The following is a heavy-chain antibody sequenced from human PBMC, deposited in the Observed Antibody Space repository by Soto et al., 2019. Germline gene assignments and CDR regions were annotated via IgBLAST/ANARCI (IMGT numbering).Heavy chain of an antibody. J-gene: IGHJ6*02. CDR2: IIPIFGTA. V-gene: IGHV1-69*13. Sequence: EASVKVSCKASGGTFSSYAISWVRQAPGQGLEWMGGIIPIFGTANYAQKFQGRVTITADESTSTAYMELSSLRSEDTAVYYCARALRGRWLQLNYYYGMDVWGQGTTVTVSS. D-gene: IGHD5-12*01. CDR1: GGTFSSYA. CDR3: ARALRGRWLQLNYYYGMDV.